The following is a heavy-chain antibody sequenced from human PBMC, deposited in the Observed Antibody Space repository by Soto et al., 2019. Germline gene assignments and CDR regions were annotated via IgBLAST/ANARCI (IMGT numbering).Heavy chain of an antibody. D-gene: IGHD6-25*01. Sequence: QVQLVESGGGVVQPGRPLRLSCAASGFTFSTYGMHWVRQAPGKGLEWVAVISYDGSNKYYADSVKGRFTISRDNSKNTLYLQMNSLRPEDTAVYYCAKDLLRPGRAYGMDVWGQGTTVTVSS. CDR3: AKDLLRPGRAYGMDV. V-gene: IGHV3-30*18. CDR1: GFTFSTYG. CDR2: ISYDGSNK. J-gene: IGHJ6*02.